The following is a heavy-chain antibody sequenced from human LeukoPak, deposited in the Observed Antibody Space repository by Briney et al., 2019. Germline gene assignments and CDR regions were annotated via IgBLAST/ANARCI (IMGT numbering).Heavy chain of an antibody. CDR2: IYYSGST. CDR1: GGSISSYY. CDR3: AREGINIAARPGAFDI. Sequence: PSETLSLTCTVSGGSISSYYWSWIRQPPGKGLEWIGYIYYSGSTNYNPSLKSRVTISVDTSKNQFSLKLSSVTAADTAVYYCAREGINIAARPGAFDIWGQGTMVTVSS. V-gene: IGHV4-59*01. D-gene: IGHD6-6*01. J-gene: IGHJ3*02.